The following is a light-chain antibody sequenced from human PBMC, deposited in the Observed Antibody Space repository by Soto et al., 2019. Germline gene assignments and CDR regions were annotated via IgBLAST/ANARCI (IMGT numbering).Light chain of an antibody. CDR2: KAS. J-gene: IGKJ4*01. V-gene: IGKV1-5*03. CDR1: QTLSKW. Sequence: DIQMTQSPSTLSASVGDRVTITCRASQTLSKWLAWYQQKPERPPKLLIYKASSLQSGAPSRFSGSASGAAFTLTISSLQPEDFATYYCLQYNSYPFTFGGGTKVDI. CDR3: LQYNSYPFT.